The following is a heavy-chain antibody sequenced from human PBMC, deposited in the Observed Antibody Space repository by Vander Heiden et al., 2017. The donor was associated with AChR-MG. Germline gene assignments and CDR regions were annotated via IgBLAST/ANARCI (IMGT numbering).Heavy chain of an antibody. D-gene: IGHD1-26*01. V-gene: IGHV4-38-2*01. J-gene: IGHJ2*01. CDR3: ARRGKRGADPWYFDL. Sequence: QVQLQESGPGLVKPSETLSLTCAVSGYSISSGYYWGWIRQPPGKGLEWIGSIYHSGSTYYNPSLKSRVTISVDTSKNQFSLKLSSVTAADTAVYYCARRGKRGADPWYFDLWGRGTLVTVSS. CDR2: IYHSGST. CDR1: GYSISSGYY.